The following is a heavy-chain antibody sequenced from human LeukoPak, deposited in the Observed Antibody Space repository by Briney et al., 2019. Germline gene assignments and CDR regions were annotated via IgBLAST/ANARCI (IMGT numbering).Heavy chain of an antibody. CDR2: INPNSGGT. CDR3: ARLAMGGDCFDY. CDR1: GYTFTGYY. V-gene: IGHV1-2*02. Sequence: ASVKVSCKASGYTFTGYYMHWVRQAPGQGLEWMGWINPNSGGTNYAQKFQGRVTMTRDTSISTAYMGLSRLRSDDTAVYYCARLAMGGDCFDYWGQGTLVTVSS. D-gene: IGHD2-21*01. J-gene: IGHJ4*02.